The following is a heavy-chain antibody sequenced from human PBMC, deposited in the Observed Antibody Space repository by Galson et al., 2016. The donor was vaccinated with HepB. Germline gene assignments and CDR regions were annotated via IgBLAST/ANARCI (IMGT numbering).Heavy chain of an antibody. D-gene: IGHD6-19*01. Sequence: SLRLSCAASGFTFSNYAIHWVRQAPGKGLEWVAFISYDGSNKNYADSVKGRFTISRDNSKNTLYLQMTSLRAEDTAVYYCARDAVAVAGTLHFYFYGMDVWGQGTTVTVSS. J-gene: IGHJ6*02. V-gene: IGHV3-30*04. CDR1: GFTFSNYA. CDR2: ISYDGSNK. CDR3: ARDAVAVAGTLHFYFYGMDV.